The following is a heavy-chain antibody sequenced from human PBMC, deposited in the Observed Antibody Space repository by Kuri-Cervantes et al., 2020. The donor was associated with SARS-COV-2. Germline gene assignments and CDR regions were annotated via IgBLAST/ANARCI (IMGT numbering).Heavy chain of an antibody. CDR3: ARGLIAVVPSPILGLGPHYYSHHMDV. J-gene: IGHJ6*02. CDR2: INLSGGT. V-gene: IGHV4-34*01. Sequence: SQTLSLTCAVYTGSFSNYYWSWIRQPPGKGLEWIGDINLSGGTNYNPSLKSRVTISVDTSKNQFSLKMRSVTATDTAIYYCARGLIAVVPSPILGLGPHYYSHHMDVWGPGTTVTGSS. CDR1: TGSFSNYY. D-gene: IGHD2-2*01.